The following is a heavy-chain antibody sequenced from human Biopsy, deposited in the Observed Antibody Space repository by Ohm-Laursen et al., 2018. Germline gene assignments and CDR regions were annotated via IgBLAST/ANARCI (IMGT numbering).Heavy chain of an antibody. CDR1: GFTFSSYA. V-gene: IGHV3-23*01. D-gene: IGHD3-22*01. CDR3: AKDQGYYYDRSVYYYFDY. J-gene: IGHJ4*02. CDR2: ITSSGDTT. Sequence: LTCAASGFTFSSYAMSWVRQAPGKGLEWVSAITSSGDTTYYSDSVKGRFTISRDSSKNTLHLQMNSLRAEDTVVYYCAKDQGYYYDRSVYYYFDYWGQGTLVTVSS.